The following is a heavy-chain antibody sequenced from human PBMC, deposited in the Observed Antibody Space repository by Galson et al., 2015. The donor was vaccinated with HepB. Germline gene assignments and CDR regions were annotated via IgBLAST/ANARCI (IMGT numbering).Heavy chain of an antibody. CDR2: IKQDGSEK. CDR1: GFTFSSYW. Sequence: SLRLSCAASGFTFSSYWMSWVRQAPGKGLEWVANIKQDGSEKYYVDSVKGRFTISRDNAKNSLYLQMNSLRAEDTAVYYCAREESIVLMVYAPNFDYWGQGTLVTVSS. V-gene: IGHV3-7*03. J-gene: IGHJ4*02. CDR3: AREESIVLMVYAPNFDY. D-gene: IGHD2-8*01.